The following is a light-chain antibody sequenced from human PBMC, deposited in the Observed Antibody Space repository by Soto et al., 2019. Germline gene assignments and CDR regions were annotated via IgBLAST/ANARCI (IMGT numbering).Light chain of an antibody. CDR1: DNIDTW. J-gene: IGKJ1*01. CDR3: QHYNSYSRT. CDR2: KTS. Sequence: DIQMTQSPSTVSASVGERVAITCRASDNIDTWVAWYQQKPGEAPKLLIYKTSKLENGDPSRFAGFGSGTEFTLSIASLQPDAFATYYYQHYNSYSRTFGQGTKVEIK. V-gene: IGKV1-5*03.